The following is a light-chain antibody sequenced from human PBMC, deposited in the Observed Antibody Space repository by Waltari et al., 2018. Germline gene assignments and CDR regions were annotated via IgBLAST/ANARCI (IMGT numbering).Light chain of an antibody. CDR3: QQYNKWPT. CDR1: QSVNLA. J-gene: IGKJ4*01. Sequence: EIVMTQSQDTLSVSPGERATLSGRASQSVNLALVWYQPKPGQAPRLLIYGASNRATGIPARFSGGGSGTEFTLTISGLQSEDSAVYYCQQYNKWPTFGGGTKVEIK. V-gene: IGKV3-15*01. CDR2: GAS.